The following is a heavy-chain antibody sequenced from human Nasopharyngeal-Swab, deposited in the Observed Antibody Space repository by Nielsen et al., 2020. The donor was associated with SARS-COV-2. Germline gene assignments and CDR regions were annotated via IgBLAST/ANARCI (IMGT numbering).Heavy chain of an antibody. V-gene: IGHV3-9*01. CDR2: ISWNSGSI. CDR3: AKDGCSGGSCYSDY. D-gene: IGHD2-15*01. J-gene: IGHJ4*02. CDR1: GFTFDDYA. Sequence: SLKISCAASGFTFDDYAMHWVRQAPGKGLERVSGISWNSGSIGYADSVKGRFTISRDNAKNSLYLQMNSLRAEDTALYYCAKDGCSGGSCYSDYWGQGTLVTVSS.